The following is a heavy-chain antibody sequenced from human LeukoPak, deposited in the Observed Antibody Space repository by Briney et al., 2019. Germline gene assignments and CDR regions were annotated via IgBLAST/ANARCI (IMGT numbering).Heavy chain of an antibody. Sequence: ASVKVSCKASGYTFTNYYMHWVRQAPGQGLEWMGIINPSGGSTSSAQKFQGRVTMTRNTSISTAYMELSSLRSEDTAVYYCARGRVSRRGPSAYYFDYWGQGTLVTVSS. CDR2: INPSGGST. V-gene: IGHV1-46*01. CDR3: ARGRVSRRGPSAYYFDY. J-gene: IGHJ4*02. D-gene: IGHD3-10*01. CDR1: GYTFTNYY.